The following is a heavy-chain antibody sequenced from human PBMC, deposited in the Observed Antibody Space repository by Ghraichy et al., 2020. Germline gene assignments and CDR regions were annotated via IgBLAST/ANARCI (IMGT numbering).Heavy chain of an antibody. Sequence: ESLNISCDVSGATLSEYYFTWIRQPPGKALEWIGEIDHRGGTDYNPSLQSRVSISVDTSQNQLSLKLRSVTAADTSVYYCASSTRAGAFDFWGHGSLVTGSS. CDR3: ASSTRAGAFDF. CDR1: GATLSEYY. V-gene: IGHV4-34*08. D-gene: IGHD4/OR15-4a*01. CDR2: IDHRGGT. J-gene: IGHJ5*01.